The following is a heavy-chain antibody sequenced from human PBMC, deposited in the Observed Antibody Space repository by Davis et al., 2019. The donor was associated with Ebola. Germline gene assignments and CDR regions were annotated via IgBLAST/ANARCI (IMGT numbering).Heavy chain of an antibody. CDR3: ASREGDILTGYYPKVFDY. CDR2: IYYSGST. V-gene: IGHV4-59*12. D-gene: IGHD3-9*01. J-gene: IGHJ4*02. Sequence: PSETLSLTCAVYGGSFSGYYWSWIRQPPGKGLEWIGYIYYSGSTNYNPSLKSRVTISVDTSKNQFSLKLSSVTAADTAVYYCASREGDILTGYYPKVFDYWGQGTLVTVSS. CDR1: GGSFSGYY.